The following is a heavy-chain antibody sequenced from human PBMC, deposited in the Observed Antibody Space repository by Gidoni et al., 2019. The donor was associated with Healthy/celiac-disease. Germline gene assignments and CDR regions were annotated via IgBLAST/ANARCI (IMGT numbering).Heavy chain of an antibody. J-gene: IGHJ6*02. CDR3: ARGPYCSGGSCYSGVHYYYYGMDV. CDR1: GGTFSSYA. CDR2: IIPIFGTA. V-gene: IGHV1-69*01. Sequence: QVQLVQSGAEVKKPGSSVKVSCKASGGTFSSYAISWVRQAPGQGLEWMGGIIPIFGTANYAQKFHGRFTITADESTSTAYMELSSLRSEDTAVYYCARGPYCSGGSCYSGVHYYYYGMDVWGQGTTVTVSS. D-gene: IGHD2-15*01.